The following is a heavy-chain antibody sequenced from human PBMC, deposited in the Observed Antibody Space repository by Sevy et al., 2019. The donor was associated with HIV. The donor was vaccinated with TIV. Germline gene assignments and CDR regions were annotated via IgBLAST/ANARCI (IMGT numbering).Heavy chain of an antibody. D-gene: IGHD3-10*01. CDR3: ARSTAGLEDFYYSMDV. J-gene: IGHJ6*02. CDR1: GYTFTKYG. CDR2: ISAYNGNT. V-gene: IGHV1-18*01. Sequence: ASVKVSCKASGYTFTKYGFCWVRQAPGQGLEWMGWISAYNGNTNYAQKFQGRVTMTTDTSTSTAYMELRSLRSDDTALYYCARSTAGLEDFYYSMDVWGQGTTVTVSS.